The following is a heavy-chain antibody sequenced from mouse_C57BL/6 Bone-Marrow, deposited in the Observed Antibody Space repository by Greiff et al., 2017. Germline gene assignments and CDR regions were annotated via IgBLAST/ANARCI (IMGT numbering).Heavy chain of an antibody. J-gene: IGHJ2*01. CDR2: IDPEIGDT. D-gene: IGHD2-3*01. V-gene: IGHV14-4*01. CDR3: SSFDGNYFDF. Sequence: VQLQQSGAELVRPGASVKLSCTASGFNIKDDYIHWVKQRPEQGLEWIGWIDPEIGDTEYDSKFQGKATITSDTSSNTAYLQNSSLTSEDTAVYYCSSFDGNYFDFWGQGNPLTVAS. CDR1: GFNIKDDY.